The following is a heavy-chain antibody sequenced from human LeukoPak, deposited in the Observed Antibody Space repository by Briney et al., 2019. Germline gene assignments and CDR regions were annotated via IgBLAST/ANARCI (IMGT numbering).Heavy chain of an antibody. V-gene: IGHV3-9*01. CDR1: GFTFDDYA. CDR2: ISWNSGSI. CDR3: AKDISVGSSYQGWHFDL. J-gene: IGHJ2*01. D-gene: IGHD3-3*01. Sequence: GRSLRLSCAASGFTFDDYAMHWVRQAPGKGLEWVSGISWNSGSIGYADSVKGRFTISRDNAKNSLYLQMNSLRADDTALYYCAKDISVGSSYQGWHFDLWGRGTLVTVSS.